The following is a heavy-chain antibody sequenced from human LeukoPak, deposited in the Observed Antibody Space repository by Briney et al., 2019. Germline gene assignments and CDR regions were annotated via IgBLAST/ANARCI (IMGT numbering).Heavy chain of an antibody. CDR3: ARDTRIPYGSGSYYK. CDR1: GFTFSSYS. V-gene: IGHV3-21*01. J-gene: IGHJ4*02. D-gene: IGHD3-10*01. CDR2: ISSSSSYI. Sequence: GGSLRLSCAASGFTFSSYSMTWVRQAPGKGLEWVSSISSSSSYIYYADSVKGRFTISRDNAKNSLYLQMNSLRAEDTAVYYCARDTRIPYGSGSYYKWGQGTLVTVSS.